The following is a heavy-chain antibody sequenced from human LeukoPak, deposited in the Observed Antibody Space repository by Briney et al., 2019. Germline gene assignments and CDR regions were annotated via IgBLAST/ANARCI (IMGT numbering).Heavy chain of an antibody. J-gene: IGHJ4*02. V-gene: IGHV3-30-3*01. CDR1: GFTFSSYA. CDR2: ISYDGSNK. Sequence: GGSLRLSCAASGFTFSSYAMHWVRQAPGKGLEWVAVISYDGSNKYYADSVKGRFTISRDNSRNTLYLQMNSLRAEDTAVCYCARPRGPYGDYSLGYWGQGTLVTVSS. CDR3: ARPRGPYGDYSLGY. D-gene: IGHD4-17*01.